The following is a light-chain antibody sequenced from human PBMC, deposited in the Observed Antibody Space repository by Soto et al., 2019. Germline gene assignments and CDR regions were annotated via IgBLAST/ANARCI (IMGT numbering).Light chain of an antibody. V-gene: IGKV3-20*01. CDR3: QQYSRTPRT. CDR1: QSVSSN. Sequence: DIVLTQSPGTLSVSPGEKATLSCRASQSVSSNLAWYQQKLGQAPRLLIFGASRRATGIPDRFSGSGSGTDFTLTITRLESEDFAVYYRQQYSRTPRTFGQGTKVDIK. CDR2: GAS. J-gene: IGKJ1*01.